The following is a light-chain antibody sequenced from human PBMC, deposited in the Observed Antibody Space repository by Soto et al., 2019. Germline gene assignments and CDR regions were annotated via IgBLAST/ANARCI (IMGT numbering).Light chain of an antibody. Sequence: QSAPTQPASVSGSPGQSITISCTGASSDVGYSNHVSWYQQHPGKVPKLIIYDVNTRPSGVSDRFSGSKSGNTASLTISGVQSEDDGDYYCSSYTSSDTLVFGGGTKVTVL. CDR1: SSDVGYSNH. CDR2: DVN. J-gene: IGLJ3*02. CDR3: SSYTSSDTLV. V-gene: IGLV2-14*01.